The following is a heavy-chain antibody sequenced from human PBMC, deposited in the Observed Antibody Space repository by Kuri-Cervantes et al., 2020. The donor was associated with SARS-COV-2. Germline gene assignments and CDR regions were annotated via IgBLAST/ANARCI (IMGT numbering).Heavy chain of an antibody. D-gene: IGHD2-2*01. V-gene: IGHV3-7*01. CDR1: GFTFSSYW. CDR2: IKQDGSEK. CDR3: ARERRVVPVYYYYYYYYMDV. J-gene: IGHJ6*03. Sequence: GESLKISCAASGFTFSSYWMSWVRQAPGKGLEWVANIKQDGSEKYYVDSVKGRFTISRDNAKNSLYLQMNSLRAEDKAVYYCARERRVVPVYYYYYYYYMDVWGKGTTVTVSS.